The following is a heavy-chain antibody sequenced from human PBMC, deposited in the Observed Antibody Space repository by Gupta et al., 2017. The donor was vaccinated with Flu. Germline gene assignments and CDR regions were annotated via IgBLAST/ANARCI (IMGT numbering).Heavy chain of an antibody. CDR2: IFSNDEK. Sequence: QVTLKESGPVLVKPTETLTLTCTVSGFSLSNARMGVSWIRQPPGKALEWLAHIFSNDEKSYSTSLKSRLTISKDTSKSQVVLTMTNMDPVDTATYYCARIRGGRQTLGYYYGMDVWGQGTTVTVSS. V-gene: IGHV2-26*01. J-gene: IGHJ6*02. D-gene: IGHD3-16*01. CDR3: ARIRGGRQTLGYYYGMDV. CDR1: GFSLSNARMG.